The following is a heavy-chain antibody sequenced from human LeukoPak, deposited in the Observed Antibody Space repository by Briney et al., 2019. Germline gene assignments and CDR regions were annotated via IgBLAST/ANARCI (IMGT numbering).Heavy chain of an antibody. J-gene: IGHJ3*01. Sequence: SETLSLTCTVSGGFISTYHWSWIRQPPGKGLEWIAYIYYTGSTNSNPSLKSRVTISVDTSKNQFSLELSSVTAADTAVYYCARQPNWNYDAFDFWGQGTMVTVSS. V-gene: IGHV4-59*01. D-gene: IGHD1-7*01. CDR1: GGFISTYH. CDR2: IYYTGST. CDR3: ARQPNWNYDAFDF.